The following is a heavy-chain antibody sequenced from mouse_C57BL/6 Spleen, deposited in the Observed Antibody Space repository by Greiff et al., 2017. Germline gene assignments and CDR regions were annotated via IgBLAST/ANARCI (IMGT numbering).Heavy chain of an antibody. CDR2: IDPSDSYT. CDR3: ARYFYAMDY. Sequence: QVQLQQSGAELVMPGASVKLSCKASGYTFTSYWMHWVKQRPGQGLEWIGEIDPSDSYTNYNQEFKGTSTLTVDKSSSTAYMQLSSLTSEDSAVYYCARYFYAMDYWGQGTSVTVSS. CDR1: GYTFTSYW. V-gene: IGHV1-69*01. J-gene: IGHJ4*01.